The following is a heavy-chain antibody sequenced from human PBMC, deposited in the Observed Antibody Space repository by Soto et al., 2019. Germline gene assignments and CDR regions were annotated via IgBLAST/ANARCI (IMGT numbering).Heavy chain of an antibody. Sequence: QVQLVQSGAEVKKPGASVKVSCKVSGYSLSELSMHWVRQAPGKGLEWMGGYDPEYGETIHAQKFQGRVSMTEDTSTATAYMELSSLRSEDTAVYFCARGAGIRGNALNIWGQGTMVIVSS. CDR3: ARGAGIRGNALNI. J-gene: IGHJ3*02. CDR2: YDPEYGET. CDR1: GYSLSELS. V-gene: IGHV1-24*01. D-gene: IGHD3-10*01.